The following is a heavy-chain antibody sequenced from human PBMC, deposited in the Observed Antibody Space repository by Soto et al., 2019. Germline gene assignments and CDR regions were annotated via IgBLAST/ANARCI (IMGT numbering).Heavy chain of an antibody. CDR2: FDPEDGET. D-gene: IGHD4-17*01. CDR1: GYTLTELS. V-gene: IGHV1-24*01. J-gene: IGHJ6*02. Sequence: ASVKVSCKVSGYTLTELSMHWVRQAPGKGLEWMGGFDPEDGETIYAQKFQGRVTMTEDTSTDTAYMELSSLRSEDTAVYYCATFLTTVTPGLFYYYYGMDVWGQGTTVTVSS. CDR3: ATFLTTVTPGLFYYYYGMDV.